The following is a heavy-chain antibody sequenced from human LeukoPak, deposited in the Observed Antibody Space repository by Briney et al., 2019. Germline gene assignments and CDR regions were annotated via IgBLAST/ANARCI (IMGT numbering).Heavy chain of an antibody. J-gene: IGHJ4*02. Sequence: GGSLRLSCAASGFTFSSYAMSWVRQAPGQRLEWVSAISGSGGSTYYADSVKGRFTISRDNSKNTLYLQMNSLRAEDTAVYYCAKDLCTSCHQFDYWGQGTLVTVSS. CDR3: AKDLCTSCHQFDY. CDR1: GFTFSSYA. CDR2: ISGSGGST. D-gene: IGHD2-2*01. V-gene: IGHV3-23*01.